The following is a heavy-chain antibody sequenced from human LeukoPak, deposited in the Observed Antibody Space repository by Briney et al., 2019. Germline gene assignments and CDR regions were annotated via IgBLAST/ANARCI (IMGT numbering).Heavy chain of an antibody. Sequence: ASVKVSCKASEFTFSNSAIQWVRQARGQRLEWIGWIVVGSGNTNYAQKFQDRVTITRDMSTETVYMELSSLKSEDTAVYYCATDDQQLILWGQGTLVVVSS. CDR3: ATDDQQLIL. CDR1: EFTFSNSA. V-gene: IGHV1-58*02. CDR2: IVVGSGNT. J-gene: IGHJ4*02. D-gene: IGHD2/OR15-2a*01.